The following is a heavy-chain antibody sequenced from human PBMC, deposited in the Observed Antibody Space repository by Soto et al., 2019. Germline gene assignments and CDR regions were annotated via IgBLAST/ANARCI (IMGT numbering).Heavy chain of an antibody. J-gene: IGHJ6*02. D-gene: IGHD3-3*01. V-gene: IGHV1-69*01. CDR3: ARSSYYDFWSGSGPSYYYYGMDV. CDR1: GGTFSSYA. Sequence: WGKFSCKASGGTFSSYAISWVRQAPGQGLEWMGGIIPIFGTANYAQKFQGRVTITADESTSTAYMEMSSLRSEDTAVYYCARSSYYDFWSGSGPSYYYYGMDVWGQGTTVTVSS. CDR2: IIPIFGTA.